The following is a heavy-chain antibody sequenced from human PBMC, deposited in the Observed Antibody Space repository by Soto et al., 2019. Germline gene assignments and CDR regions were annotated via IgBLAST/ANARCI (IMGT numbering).Heavy chain of an antibody. CDR3: AKTRRAVAGTDTWFDP. V-gene: IGHV3-23*01. D-gene: IGHD6-19*01. CDR2: ISGSGGST. CDR1: GFTFRSYS. J-gene: IGHJ5*02. Sequence: PGGSLRLSCAASGFTFRSYSMNWVRQAPGKGLEWVSAISGSGGSTYYADSVKGRFTISRDNSKNTLYLQMNSLRAEDTAVYYCAKTRRAVAGTDTWFDPWGQGTLVTVSS.